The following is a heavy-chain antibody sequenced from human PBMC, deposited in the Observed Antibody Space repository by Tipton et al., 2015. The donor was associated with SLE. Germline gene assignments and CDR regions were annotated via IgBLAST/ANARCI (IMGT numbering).Heavy chain of an antibody. V-gene: IGHV4-61*02. CDR2: IYTTGTT. J-gene: IGHJ5*02. CDR1: GGSISSGSYY. CDR3: ARDFGDFNWFDP. Sequence: TLSLTCTVSGGSISSGSYYWSWIRQPAGKGLEWIGRIYTTGTTNYNPSLRSRVTISLDTSKSQFSLRLSSVSAADTAVYFCARDFGDFNWFDPWGQGTLVTVSS. D-gene: IGHD4-17*01.